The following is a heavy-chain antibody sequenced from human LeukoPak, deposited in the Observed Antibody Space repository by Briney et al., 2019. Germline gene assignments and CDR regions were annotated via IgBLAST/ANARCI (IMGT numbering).Heavy chain of an antibody. J-gene: IGHJ4*02. CDR2: IYHSGST. CDR1: GGSISSGGYS. CDR3: ASPLGIPGY. D-gene: IGHD7-27*01. Sequence: PSETLSLTCAVSGGSISSGGYSWSWIRQPPGKGLEWIGYIYHSGSTYYNPSLKSRVTISVDRSKNQFSLKLSSVTAADTAVYYCASPLGIPGYWGQGTLVTVSS. V-gene: IGHV4-30-2*01.